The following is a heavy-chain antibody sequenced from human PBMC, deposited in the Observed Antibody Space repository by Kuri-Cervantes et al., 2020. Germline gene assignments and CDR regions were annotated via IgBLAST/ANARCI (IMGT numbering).Heavy chain of an antibody. V-gene: IGHV1-69*05. CDR1: GGTFSSYA. CDR2: IIPILGTT. D-gene: IGHD5-24*01. Sequence: SVKVSCKASGGTFSSYAISWVRQAPGQGLEWMGGIIPILGTTNYAQKFQGRLTITTDESTSTTYMELSSLRSEDTAVYYCARVHVSRDGYFFDYWGQGTLVTVSS. CDR3: ARVHVSRDGYFFDY. J-gene: IGHJ4*02.